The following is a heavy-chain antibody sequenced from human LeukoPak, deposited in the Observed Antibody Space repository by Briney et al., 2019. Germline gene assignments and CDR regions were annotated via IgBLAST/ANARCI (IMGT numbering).Heavy chain of an antibody. CDR3: ATGVPAYYYDSSGSPAPLDY. D-gene: IGHD3-22*01. CDR1: GFTFSSYG. Sequence: GGSLRLSCAASGFTFSSYGMHWVRQAPGKGLEWMGGFDPEDGETIYAQKFQGRVTMTEDTSTDTAYMELSSLRSEDTAVYYCATGVPAYYYDSSGSPAPLDYWGQGTLVTVSS. J-gene: IGHJ4*02. CDR2: FDPEDGET. V-gene: IGHV1-24*01.